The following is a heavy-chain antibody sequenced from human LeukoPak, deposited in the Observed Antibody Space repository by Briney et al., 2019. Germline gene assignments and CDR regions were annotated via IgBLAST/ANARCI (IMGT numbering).Heavy chain of an antibody. CDR1: GYSISSGYY. J-gene: IGHJ4*02. Sequence: SETLSLTCTVSGYSISSGYYWGWIRQPPGKGLEWIGSIYHSGSTYYNPSLKSRVTISVDTSKNQFSLKLSSVTAAGTAVYYCARVWAYYYEAQNWGQGTLVTVSS. CDR2: IYHSGST. CDR3: ARVWAYYYEAQN. D-gene: IGHD3-22*01. V-gene: IGHV4-38-2*02.